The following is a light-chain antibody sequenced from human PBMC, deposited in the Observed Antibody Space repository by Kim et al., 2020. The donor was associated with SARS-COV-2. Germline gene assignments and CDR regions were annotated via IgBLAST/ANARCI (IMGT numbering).Light chain of an antibody. CDR3: HHYGGSPET. CDR1: QSVTSRY. V-gene: IGKV3-20*01. Sequence: SPGGVATLSCRASQSVTSRYLAWYQQKRGQPPRILIYAVSNRAGDIPDRFSGSGSGTDFTLTISRLEPEDFAVYYCHHYGGSPETFGQGTKVDIK. CDR2: AVS. J-gene: IGKJ1*01.